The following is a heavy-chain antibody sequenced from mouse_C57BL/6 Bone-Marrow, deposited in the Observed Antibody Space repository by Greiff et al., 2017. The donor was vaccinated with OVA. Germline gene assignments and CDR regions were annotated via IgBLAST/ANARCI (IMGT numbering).Heavy chain of an antibody. CDR3: VRYYYGSSSDAMDY. CDR2: IRSKSNNYAT. Sequence: EVKLVESGGGLVQPKGSLKLSCAASGFSFNTYAMNWVRQAPGKGLECVARIRSKSNNYATYYADSVKDRFTISRDDSESMLYLQMNNLKTEDTAMYYCVRYYYGSSSDAMDYWGQGTSVTVSS. D-gene: IGHD1-1*01. J-gene: IGHJ4*01. V-gene: IGHV10-1*01. CDR1: GFSFNTYA.